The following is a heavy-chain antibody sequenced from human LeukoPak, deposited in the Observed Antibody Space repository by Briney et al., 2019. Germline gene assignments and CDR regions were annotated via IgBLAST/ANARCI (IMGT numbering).Heavy chain of an antibody. CDR3: ARDSIAVDGEIDY. Sequence: GGSLRLSCAASGFTFSSYWMHWVRQAPGKGLVWVSRIDSDGSSTGYADSVKGRFTISRDNAKSTLYLQMNSLRAEDTAVYYCARDSIAVDGEIDYWGQGTLVTVSS. CDR2: IDSDGSST. J-gene: IGHJ4*02. V-gene: IGHV3-74*01. CDR1: GFTFSSYW. D-gene: IGHD6-19*01.